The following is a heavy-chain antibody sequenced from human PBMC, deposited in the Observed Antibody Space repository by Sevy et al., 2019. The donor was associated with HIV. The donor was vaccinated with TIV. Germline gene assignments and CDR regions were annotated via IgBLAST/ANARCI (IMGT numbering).Heavy chain of an antibody. CDR1: EFIFSDYA. D-gene: IGHD2-2*01. J-gene: IGHJ6*02. CDR3: AKTINSGGGAVPAANYYYYGMDV. CDR2: INGKGRST. V-gene: IGHV3-23*01. Sequence: GGSLRLSCAASEFIFSDYAMNWVRQTPGKGLEWVSSINGKGRSTHYADSVGGRFTISRDNSKNTRFLQMNSLRAEDTAVYYCAKTINSGGGAVPAANYYYYGMDVWGQGTTVTVSS.